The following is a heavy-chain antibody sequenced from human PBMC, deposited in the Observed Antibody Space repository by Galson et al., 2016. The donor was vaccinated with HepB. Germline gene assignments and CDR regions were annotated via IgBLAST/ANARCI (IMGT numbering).Heavy chain of an antibody. Sequence: SLRLSCAASGFTFSDYYMDWVRQAPGKGLEWVGRIRNKVNSYTTEYAASVKGRFTISRDDSKSIAYLQMNSLKAEDTGVYYCVGDHGGFDALDYWGQGTLVTVSS. CDR2: IRNKVNSYTT. J-gene: IGHJ4*02. CDR1: GFTFSDYY. D-gene: IGHD4-23*01. V-gene: IGHV3-72*01. CDR3: VGDHGGFDALDY.